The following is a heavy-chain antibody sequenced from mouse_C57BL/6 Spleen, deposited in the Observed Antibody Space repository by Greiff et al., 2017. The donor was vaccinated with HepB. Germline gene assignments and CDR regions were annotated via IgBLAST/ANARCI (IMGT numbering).Heavy chain of an antibody. CDR2: ISDGGSYT. CDR3: ARTLLGQGYFDY. V-gene: IGHV5-4*01. J-gene: IGHJ2*01. CDR1: GFTFSSYA. Sequence: EVQRVESGGGLVKPGGSLKLSCAASGFTFSSYAMSWVRQTPEKRLEWVATISDGGSYTYYPDNVKGRFTISRDNAKNNLYLQMSHLKSEDTAMYYCARTLLGQGYFDYWGQGTTLTVSS. D-gene: IGHD4-1*01.